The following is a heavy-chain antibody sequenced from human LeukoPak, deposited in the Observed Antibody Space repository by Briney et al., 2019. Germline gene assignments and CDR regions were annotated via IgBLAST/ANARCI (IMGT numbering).Heavy chain of an antibody. Sequence: SETLSLTCTVSGGSISSDYWSWIRQPPGKGLEWIGYIYYSGSTNYNPSLKSRVTISVDTSKNQFSLKLSSVTAADTAVYYCARGYGDYFGIDYWGQGTLVTVSS. CDR2: IYYSGST. J-gene: IGHJ4*02. CDR3: ARGYGDYFGIDY. CDR1: GGSISSDY. D-gene: IGHD4-17*01. V-gene: IGHV4-59*01.